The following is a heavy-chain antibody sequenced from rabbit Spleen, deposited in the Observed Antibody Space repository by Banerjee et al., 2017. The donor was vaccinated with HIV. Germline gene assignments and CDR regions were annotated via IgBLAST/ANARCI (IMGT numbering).Heavy chain of an antibody. CDR3: ARDLVAVIGWNFNL. V-gene: IGHV1S45*01. D-gene: IGHD1-1*01. Sequence: QEQLEESGGGLVQPGASLTLTCTASGFDFSNYNFMCWVRQAPGKGLEWIACIDTGSRDFTYYASWAKGRFTISKTSSTTVTLQMTSLTAADTATYVCARDLVAVIGWNFNLWGPGTLVTVS. CDR2: IDTGSRDFT. CDR1: GFDFSNYNF. J-gene: IGHJ4*01.